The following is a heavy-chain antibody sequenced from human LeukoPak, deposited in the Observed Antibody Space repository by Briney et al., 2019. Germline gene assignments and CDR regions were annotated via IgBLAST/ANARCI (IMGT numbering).Heavy chain of an antibody. Sequence: GESLKISCKGSGYSFTSYWIGWVRQMPGKGLEWMGIIYPGDSDTRYSPSFQGQVTISADKSISTAYLQWSSLKASDTAMYYCARHPRCGSTSCRVSWFDPWGQGTLVTVSS. J-gene: IGHJ5*02. D-gene: IGHD2-2*01. V-gene: IGHV5-51*01. CDR1: GYSFTSYW. CDR2: IYPGDSDT. CDR3: ARHPRCGSTSCRVSWFDP.